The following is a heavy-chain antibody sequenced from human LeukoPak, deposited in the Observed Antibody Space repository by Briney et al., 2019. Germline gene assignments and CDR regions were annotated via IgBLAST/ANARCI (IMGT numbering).Heavy chain of an antibody. V-gene: IGHV4-39*02. CDR3: AGERGPYYHYFDY. CDR2: IYYSGST. J-gene: IGHJ4*02. Sequence: SETLSLTCTVSGGSISSSSYYWGWIRQPPGKGLEWIGSIYYSGSTYYNPSLKSRVTISVDTSKDQFSLKLSSVTASDTAVYYCAGERGPYYHYFDYWGQGTLVTVSS. CDR1: GGSISSSSYY. D-gene: IGHD1-26*01.